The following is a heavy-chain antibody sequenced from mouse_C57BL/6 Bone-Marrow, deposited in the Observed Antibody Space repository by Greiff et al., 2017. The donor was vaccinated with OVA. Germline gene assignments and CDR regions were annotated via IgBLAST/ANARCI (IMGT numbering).Heavy chain of an antibody. Sequence: EVHLVESGPGLVKPSQSLSLTCSVTGYSITSGYYWNWIRQFPGNKLEWMGYISYDGSNNYNPSLKNRISITRDTSKNQFFLKLNSVTTEDTATYYCARGGGSALDYWGQGTTLTVSS. D-gene: IGHD3-2*02. CDR3: ARGGGSALDY. CDR2: ISYDGSN. J-gene: IGHJ2*01. CDR1: GYSITSGYY. V-gene: IGHV3-6*01.